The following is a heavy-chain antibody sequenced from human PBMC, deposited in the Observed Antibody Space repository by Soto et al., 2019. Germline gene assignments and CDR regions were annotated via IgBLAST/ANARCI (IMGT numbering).Heavy chain of an antibody. CDR2: ISGSGGST. J-gene: IGHJ6*02. V-gene: IGHV3-23*01. Sequence: GGSLRLSCAASGFTFSSHAMSWVRQAPGKGLEWVSAISGSGGSTYYADSVKGRFTISRDNSKNTLYLQMNSLRAEDTAVYYCAKAGLPDYYYGMDVWGQGTTVTVSS. CDR3: AKAGLPDYYYGMDV. CDR1: GFTFSSHA.